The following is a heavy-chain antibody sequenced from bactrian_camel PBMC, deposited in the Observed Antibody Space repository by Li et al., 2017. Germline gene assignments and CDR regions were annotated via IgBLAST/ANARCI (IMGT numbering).Heavy chain of an antibody. Sequence: VQLVESGGGSVQAGGSLRLSCAASGYSYSSYCMAWFRQAPGKQRYGVASICTRTKYTYYANFVKNRFTISRDSATNTMYLQMDNLNPEDTAMYYCAADKTWYTDSLIDSAYNYWGHGTQVTVS. D-gene: IGHD6*01. CDR2: ICTRTKYT. CDR3: AADKTWYTDSLIDSAYNY. J-gene: IGHJ4*01. CDR1: GYSYSSYC. V-gene: IGHV3S6*01.